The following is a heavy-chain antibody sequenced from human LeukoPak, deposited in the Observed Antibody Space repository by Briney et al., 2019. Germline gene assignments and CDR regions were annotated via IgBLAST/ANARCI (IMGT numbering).Heavy chain of an antibody. Sequence: GGSLRLSCAASGFTFSSYDMSWVRQAPGKGLEWVSAISGSGGTTYYPDSGKGRFTVSRDNSKNTLYLQMDSLRAEDMAVYYCAKRLPFYYDYWGQGTLVTVSS. J-gene: IGHJ4*02. V-gene: IGHV3-23*01. CDR2: ISGSGGTT. D-gene: IGHD5-18*01. CDR1: GFTFSSYD. CDR3: AKRLPFYYDY.